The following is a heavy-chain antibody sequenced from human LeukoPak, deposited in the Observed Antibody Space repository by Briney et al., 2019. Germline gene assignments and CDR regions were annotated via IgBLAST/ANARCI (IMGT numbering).Heavy chain of an antibody. V-gene: IGHV4-38-2*01. CDR3: ASGGTAVVMALTYYFDT. CDR2: IYHTGST. Sequence: ASETLSLTCAVSGYSISSGYYWGWIRQPPGKGLEWIGSIYHTGSTYYNPSLQSRVTISLDSPKNQFSLKLTSVTAADTAVYYCASGGTAVVMALTYYFDTWGQGTPVTVYS. CDR1: GYSISSGYY. D-gene: IGHD3-22*01. J-gene: IGHJ4*02.